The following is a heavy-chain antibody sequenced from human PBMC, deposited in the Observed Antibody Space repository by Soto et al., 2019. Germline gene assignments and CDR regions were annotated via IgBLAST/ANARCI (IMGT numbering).Heavy chain of an antibody. Sequence: ASETLSLTCTVSGGSISSGGYYWSWIRQHPGKGLEWIGYIYYSGSTYYNPSLKSRVTISVDTSKNQFSLKLSSVTAADTAVYYCARAIRPVWNIVVVPAAIGGFDPWGQGTLVTVS. J-gene: IGHJ5*02. CDR1: GGSISSGGYY. V-gene: IGHV4-31*03. CDR3: ARAIRPVWNIVVVPAAIGGFDP. D-gene: IGHD2-2*01. CDR2: IYYSGST.